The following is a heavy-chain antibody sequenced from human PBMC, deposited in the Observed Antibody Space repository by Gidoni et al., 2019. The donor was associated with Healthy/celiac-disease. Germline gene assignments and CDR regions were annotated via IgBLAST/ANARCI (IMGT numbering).Heavy chain of an antibody. J-gene: IGHJ5*02. CDR3: AKEGSIVGARELLFDP. Sequence: QVQLVESGGGVVQPGRSLTPSCSASGFTFRTYGMHVVRQAPGKGLEWVAVISYDGSNKYYADSVKGRFTISRDNSKNTLYLQMNSLRAEDTAVYYCAKEGSIVGARELLFDPWGQGTLVTVSS. CDR1: GFTFRTYG. D-gene: IGHD1-26*01. V-gene: IGHV3-30*18. CDR2: ISYDGSNK.